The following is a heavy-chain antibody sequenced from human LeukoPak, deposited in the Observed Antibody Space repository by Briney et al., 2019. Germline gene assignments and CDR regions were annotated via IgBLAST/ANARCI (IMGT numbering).Heavy chain of an antibody. Sequence: GSVKVSCKASGYTFTGYYMHWVRQSPGQGLEWMGRINPMGGGTNYAQKFQGRGTMTRDTSISTAYMELSGLRSDDTAVYYCARVCSGGSCYLFDYWGQGTLVTVSS. D-gene: IGHD2-15*01. CDR3: ARVCSGGSCYLFDY. CDR1: GYTFTGYY. V-gene: IGHV1-2*06. CDR2: INPMGGGT. J-gene: IGHJ4*02.